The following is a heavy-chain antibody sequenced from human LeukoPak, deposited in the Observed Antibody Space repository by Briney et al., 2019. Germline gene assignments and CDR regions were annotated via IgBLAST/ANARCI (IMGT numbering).Heavy chain of an antibody. Sequence: SEPLSLPCAVSGGSFSGYYWSWIRQPPGKGLEWIGEINHSGSTNYNPSLKSRVTISVDTSKNQFSLKLSSVTAADTAVYYCARGIAAADYWGQGTLVTVSS. CDR2: INHSGST. D-gene: IGHD6-13*01. J-gene: IGHJ4*02. CDR3: ARGIAAADY. CDR1: GGSFSGYY. V-gene: IGHV4-34*01.